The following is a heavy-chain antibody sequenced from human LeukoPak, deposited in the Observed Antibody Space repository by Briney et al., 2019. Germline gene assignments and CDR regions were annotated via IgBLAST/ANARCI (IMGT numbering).Heavy chain of an antibody. V-gene: IGHV3-7*01. J-gene: IGHJ4*02. CDR3: AKEEQYSYAI. D-gene: IGHD5-18*01. Sequence: GGSLRLSCAASGFIFSNYWMNWVRQAPGKGLEWVANIKEDGSEKYYVDSVKGRFTISRDNSKNTLYLQMNSLRAEDTAVYYCAKEEQYSYAIWGQGTLVTVSS. CDR2: IKEDGSEK. CDR1: GFIFSNYW.